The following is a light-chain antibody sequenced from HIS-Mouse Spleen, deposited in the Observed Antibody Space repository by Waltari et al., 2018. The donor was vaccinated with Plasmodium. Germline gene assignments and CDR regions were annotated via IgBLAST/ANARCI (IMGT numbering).Light chain of an antibody. CDR2: STN. CDR1: SGSCSTCYY. Sequence: QTVVTQDPSFSVSPAGTVTLPCGLSSGSCSTCYYPSWYHQPPGQAPRTPIYSTNTRPSGVPDRFSGSILGNKAALTITGAQADDESDYYCVLYMGSGISVFGGGTKLTVL. CDR3: VLYMGSGISV. V-gene: IGLV8-61*01. J-gene: IGLJ3*02.